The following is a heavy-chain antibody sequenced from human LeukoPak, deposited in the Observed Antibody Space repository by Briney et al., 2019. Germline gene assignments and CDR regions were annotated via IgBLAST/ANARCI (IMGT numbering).Heavy chain of an antibody. J-gene: IGHJ4*02. CDR3: ARWGGTTLRFVD. V-gene: IGHV1-8*01. D-gene: IGHD1-7*01. CDR2: MNPNSGNT. Sequence: ASVKVSCKASGYTFTSYDINWVRQATGQGLEWMGWMNPNSGNTGYAQKFQGRVTMTRNTSISTAYMERSSLRAEDTAVYYCARWGGTTLRFVDWGQGTLVTVSS. CDR1: GYTFTSYD.